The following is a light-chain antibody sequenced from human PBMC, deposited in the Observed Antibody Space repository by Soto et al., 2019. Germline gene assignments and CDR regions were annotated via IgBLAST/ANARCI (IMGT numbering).Light chain of an antibody. J-gene: IGLJ2*01. CDR3: ETWDRNPPQV. CDR2: LEGSGSY. Sequence: QSVLTQSSSASASLGSSVKLTCTLSSGHSSYIIAWHQQQPGKAPRYLMKLEGSGSYNKGSGVPDRFSGSSSGADRYLTISNLQSEDEADYYCETWDRNPPQVFGGGTKLTVL. CDR1: SGHSSYI. V-gene: IGLV4-60*03.